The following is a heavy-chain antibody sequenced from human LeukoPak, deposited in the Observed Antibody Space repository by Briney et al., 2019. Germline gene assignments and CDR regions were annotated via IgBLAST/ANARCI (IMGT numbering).Heavy chain of an antibody. CDR2: IRYDGSNK. CDR1: GFTFSSYG. J-gene: IGHJ4*02. D-gene: IGHD5-12*01. CDR3: AEVGWLRNYFDY. Sequence: GGSLRLSCAASGFTFSSYGMHWVRQAPGKGLEWVAFIRYDGSNKYYADSVKGRFTISRDNSKNTLYLQMNSLRAEDTAVYYCAEVGWLRNYFDYWGQGTLVTVSS. V-gene: IGHV3-30*02.